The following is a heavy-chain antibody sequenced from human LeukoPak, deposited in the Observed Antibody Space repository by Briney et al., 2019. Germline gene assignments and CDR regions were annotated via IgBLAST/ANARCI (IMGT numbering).Heavy chain of an antibody. V-gene: IGHV3-30-3*01. CDR3: ARDTAMVSYFDY. D-gene: IGHD5-18*01. J-gene: IGHJ4*02. Sequence: GGSLRLSCAASGFTFSSYAMQWVRQAPGKGLEWVAVISYDGSNKYYADSVKGRFTISRDNSKNTLYLQMNSLRAEDTAVYYCARDTAMVSYFDYWGQGTLVTVSS. CDR2: ISYDGSNK. CDR1: GFTFSSYA.